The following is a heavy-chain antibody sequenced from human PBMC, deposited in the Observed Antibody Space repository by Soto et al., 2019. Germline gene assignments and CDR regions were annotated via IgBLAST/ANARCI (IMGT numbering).Heavy chain of an antibody. CDR3: ARDPARWLRFGDSDG. V-gene: IGHV3-21*01. J-gene: IGHJ4*02. CDR2: ITPDSRYI. D-gene: IGHD5-12*01. CDR1: GFTFSTYN. Sequence: QLVESGGGLVEPGGSLRLSCAASGFTFSTYNMNWVRQAPGKGLEWVSSITPDSRYIYYADSVRGRFTISRDNAKTSLYLQMSSLRAEDTAVYFCARDPARWLRFGDSDGWGQGTLVTVSS.